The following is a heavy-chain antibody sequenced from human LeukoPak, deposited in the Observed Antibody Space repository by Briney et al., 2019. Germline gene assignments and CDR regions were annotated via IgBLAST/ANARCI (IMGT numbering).Heavy chain of an antibody. Sequence: GGSLRLSCAASGFTFNTFWMNWDRQAPGKGLERVASINQGGTEKYYVDSVKGRFTISRDNAKNSLYLQMYSLKAEDTAVYYCARDGPPAGLYFDNWGQGTLVTVSS. V-gene: IGHV3-7*01. CDR2: INQGGTEK. CDR3: ARDGPPAGLYFDN. J-gene: IGHJ4*02. D-gene: IGHD2-2*01. CDR1: GFTFNTFW.